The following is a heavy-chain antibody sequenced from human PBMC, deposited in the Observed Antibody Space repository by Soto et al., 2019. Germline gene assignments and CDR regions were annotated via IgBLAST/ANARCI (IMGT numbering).Heavy chain of an antibody. CDR3: ARERDYYYGMDV. CDR2: IIPIFGTA. V-gene: IGHV1-69*01. CDR1: GGTFSSYA. J-gene: IGHJ6*02. Sequence: QVQLVQSGAEVKKPGSSVKVSCPASGGTFSSYAISWVRQAPGHGLEWMGGIIPIFGTASYAQKFQGRVTITADESTSTAYMELSSLRSEDTAVYYWARERDYYYGMDVWGQGTTVTVSS.